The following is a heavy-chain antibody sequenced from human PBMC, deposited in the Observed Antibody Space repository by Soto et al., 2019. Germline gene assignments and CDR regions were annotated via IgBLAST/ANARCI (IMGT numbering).Heavy chain of an antibody. CDR3: VRARLWAFDG. CDR1: GFTFDRYV. Sequence: DVHLVESGGGLMQPGGYVRLSCEASGFTFDRYVMNWVRQAPGKGLEWVSWISPDSVAVESSYSVGGLFTVSRNDAKNLLRLQMNRMEDEETVIYCCVRARLWAFDGWRQGTRVTVSS. D-gene: IGHD3-16*01. V-gene: IGHV3-48*02. J-gene: IGHJ4*02. CDR2: ISPDSVAV.